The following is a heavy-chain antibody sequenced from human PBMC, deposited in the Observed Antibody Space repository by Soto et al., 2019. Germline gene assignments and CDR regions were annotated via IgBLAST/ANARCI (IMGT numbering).Heavy chain of an antibody. Sequence: GGSLRLSCAASGFTFSSYAMSWVRQAPGKGLEWVSAISGSGGSTYYADSVKGRFTISRDNSKSTLYLQMNSLRAEDTAVYYCAKGSSGWRYYFDYWGQGTLVTVSS. V-gene: IGHV3-23*01. CDR3: AKGSSGWRYYFDY. D-gene: IGHD6-19*01. CDR1: GFTFSSYA. J-gene: IGHJ4*02. CDR2: ISGSGGST.